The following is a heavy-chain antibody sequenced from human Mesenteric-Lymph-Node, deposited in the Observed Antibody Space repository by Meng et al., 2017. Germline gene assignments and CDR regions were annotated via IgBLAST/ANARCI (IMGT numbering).Heavy chain of an antibody. CDR3: ARALCYYDSSGYCQWTY. V-gene: IGHV3-48*03. Sequence: GGSLRLSCAASGFTFSSYEMNWVRQAPGKGLEWVSYISSSGSTIYYADSVKGRFTISRDNAKNSLYLQMNSLRAEDTAVYYCARALCYYDSSGYCQWTYWGQGTLVTVSS. D-gene: IGHD3-22*01. CDR2: ISSSGSTI. J-gene: IGHJ4*02. CDR1: GFTFSSYE.